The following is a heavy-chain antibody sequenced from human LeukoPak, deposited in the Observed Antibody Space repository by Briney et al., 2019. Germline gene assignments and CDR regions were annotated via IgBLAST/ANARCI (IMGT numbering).Heavy chain of an antibody. Sequence: SETLSLTCTVSGGSISSGDYYWSWIRQPPGKGLEWIGYIYYSGSTYYNPSLKSRVTISVDASKNQFSLKLSSVTAADTAVYYCASAYGDYINWFDPWGQGTLVTVSS. D-gene: IGHD4-17*01. V-gene: IGHV4-30-4*01. CDR3: ASAYGDYINWFDP. J-gene: IGHJ5*02. CDR2: IYYSGST. CDR1: GGSISSGDYY.